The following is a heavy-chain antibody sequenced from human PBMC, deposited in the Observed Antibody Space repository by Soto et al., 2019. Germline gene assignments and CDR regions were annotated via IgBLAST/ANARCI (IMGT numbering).Heavy chain of an antibody. J-gene: IGHJ6*02. V-gene: IGHV4-4*02. CDR3: ARDRGVVPAAHHYYYYGMDV. CDR1: GGSISSSNW. CDR2: IYHSGST. Sequence: TSETLSLTCAVSGGSISSSNWWSWVRQPPGKGLEWIGEIYHSGSTNYNPSLKSRVTISVDKSKNQFSLKLSSVTAADTAVYYCARDRGVVPAAHHYYYYGMDVWGQGTTVTVSS. D-gene: IGHD2-2*01.